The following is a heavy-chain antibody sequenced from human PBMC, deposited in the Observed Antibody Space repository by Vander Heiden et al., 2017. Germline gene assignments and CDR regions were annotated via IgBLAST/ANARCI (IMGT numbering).Heavy chain of an antibody. Sequence: QLVESGGGLVKPGRSLRLSCPASGFTIGAYAMSWFRQAPGKGLEWVGFIGSKAYGGTTEYAASVKGRFTISRGDSKSIAYLQMNSLKTEDTAVYYCSLKYYYDSSGFSHFDYWGQGTLVTVSS. V-gene: IGHV3-49*05. CDR3: SLKYYYDSSGFSHFDY. CDR1: GFTIGAYA. J-gene: IGHJ4*02. CDR2: IGSKAYGGTT. D-gene: IGHD3-22*01.